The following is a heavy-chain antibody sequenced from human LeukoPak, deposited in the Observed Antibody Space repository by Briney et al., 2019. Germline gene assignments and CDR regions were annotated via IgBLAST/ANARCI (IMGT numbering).Heavy chain of an antibody. CDR3: ARLPYSSGWTYYYYYYMDV. CDR1: GGSISSYY. CDR2: IYTSGST. J-gene: IGHJ6*03. D-gene: IGHD6-19*01. V-gene: IGHV4-4*07. Sequence: SETLSLTCTVSGGSISSYYWSWIRQPAGKGLEWIGRIYTSGSTNYNPSLKSRVTMSVDTSKNQFSLKLSSVTAADTAVYYCARLPYSSGWTYYYYYYMDVWGKGTTVTISS.